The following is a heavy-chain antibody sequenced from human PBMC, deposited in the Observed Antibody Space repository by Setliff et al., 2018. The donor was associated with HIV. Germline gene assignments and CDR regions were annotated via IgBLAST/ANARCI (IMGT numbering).Heavy chain of an antibody. V-gene: IGHV4-61*09. CDR3: ARDQSDWFY. Sequence: SETLSLTCTVSGGSISSGSYYWSWMRQPAGKGLEWIGHIYTSGSTNYNPSLKSRVTISVDTSKNQLSLKLSSVTAADTAVYYCARDQSDWFYWGQGTLVTVSS. CDR1: GGSISSGSYY. J-gene: IGHJ4*02. D-gene: IGHD3-3*01. CDR2: IYTSGST.